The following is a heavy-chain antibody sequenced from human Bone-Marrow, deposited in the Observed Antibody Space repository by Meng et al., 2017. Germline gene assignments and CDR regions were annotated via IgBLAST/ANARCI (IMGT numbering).Heavy chain of an antibody. CDR1: GGSISSGGYY. D-gene: IGHD3-22*01. J-gene: IGHJ3*02. V-gene: IGHV4-31*03. Sequence: SETLSLTCTVSGGSISSGGYYWSWIRQHPGKGLEWIGYIYYSGSTYYNPSLKSRVTISVDTSKNQFSLKLSSVTAADTAVYYCARYDSSGYYPTEDAIDIWGQGTMVTVSS. CDR2: IYYSGST. CDR3: ARYDSSGYYPTEDAIDI.